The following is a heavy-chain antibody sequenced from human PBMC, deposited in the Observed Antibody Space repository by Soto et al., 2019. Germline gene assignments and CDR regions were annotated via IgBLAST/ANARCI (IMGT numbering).Heavy chain of an antibody. D-gene: IGHD4-17*01. CDR3: ARGYGANSAYFDY. CDR1: GFTFSRYG. CDR2: IWYDGSKE. J-gene: IGHJ4*02. V-gene: IGHV3-33*01. Sequence: QVQLVESGGDVVQPGRSLRLSCAASGFTFSRYGMHWVRQAPGKGLEWVAVIWYDGSKEYYADSLKGRFTISRDNSRNMLYLQMNSLRTEDTAVYYCARGYGANSAYFDYWGQGTLVTVSS.